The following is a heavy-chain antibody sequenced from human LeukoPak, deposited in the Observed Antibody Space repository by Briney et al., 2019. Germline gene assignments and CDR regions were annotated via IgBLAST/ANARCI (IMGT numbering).Heavy chain of an antibody. CDR1: GGTFSSYA. J-gene: IGHJ4*02. CDR2: IIPILGIA. D-gene: IGHD3-10*01. V-gene: IGHV1-69*04. CDR3: ARAITMVRGVVFDY. Sequence: SVKVSCKASGGTFSSYAISWVRQAPGQGLEWMGRIIPILGIANYAQKLQGRVTMTRDTSTSTVYMELSSLRSDDTAVYYCARAITMVRGVVFDYWGQGTLVTVSS.